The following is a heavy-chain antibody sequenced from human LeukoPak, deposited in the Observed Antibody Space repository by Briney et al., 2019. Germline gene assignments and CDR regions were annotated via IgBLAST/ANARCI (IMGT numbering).Heavy chain of an antibody. V-gene: IGHV1-69*06. Sequence: GASVKVSCKASGGTFSSYAISWVRQAPGQGLEWMGGIIPIFGTANYAQKFQGRVTITADKSTSTAYMELSSLRSEDTAVYYCARAEGSGWHSEYFQHWGQGTLVTVSS. CDR2: IIPIFGTA. CDR1: GGTFSSYA. D-gene: IGHD6-19*01. J-gene: IGHJ1*01. CDR3: ARAEGSGWHSEYFQH.